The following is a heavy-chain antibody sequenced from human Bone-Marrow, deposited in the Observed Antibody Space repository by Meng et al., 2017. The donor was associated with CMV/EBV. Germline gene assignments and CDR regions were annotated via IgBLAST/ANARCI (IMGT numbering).Heavy chain of an antibody. CDR3: AGVKPGPYFDY. CDR1: GDSINNYH. V-gene: IGHV4-59*13. CDR2: MHYTGNT. Sequence: SETLSLTCSVSGDSINNYHCSWIRQSPAKGLEWIGYMHYTGNTQYNPSLKSRVTISMDTSKNPFSLNLNSVTAADAAVYYCAGVKPGPYFDYWGQGTLVTVSS. J-gene: IGHJ4*02. D-gene: IGHD2-21*01.